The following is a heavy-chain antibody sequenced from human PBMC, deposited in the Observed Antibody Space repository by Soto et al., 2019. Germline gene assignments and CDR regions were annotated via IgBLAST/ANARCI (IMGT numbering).Heavy chain of an antibody. CDR3: ARGRGCGIAAAGWFDP. D-gene: IGHD6-13*01. Sequence: QVQLVQSGAEVKKPGASVKVSCKASGYTFTSSDINWVRQATGQGLEWMGWMNANRGNTGYAHKFQGRVTMHRNSSIRAAYMELSSLRSEDTAVYYCARGRGCGIAAAGWFDPWGQGTLVTVSS. V-gene: IGHV1-8*01. CDR2: MNANRGNT. J-gene: IGHJ5*02. CDR1: GYTFTSSD.